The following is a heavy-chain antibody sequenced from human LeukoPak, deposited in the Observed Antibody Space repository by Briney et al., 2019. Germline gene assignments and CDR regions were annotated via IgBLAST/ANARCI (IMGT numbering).Heavy chain of an antibody. J-gene: IGHJ4*02. Sequence: PSETLSLTCTVSGGSLSSYYWSWIRQPPGKGLEWIGYIYYSGSTNYSPSLKSRVTISVDTSKKQVSLKLNSVTAADTAVYYCARASVEMGTIIVLDYWGQGTLVTVSS. V-gene: IGHV4-59*01. CDR2: IYYSGST. D-gene: IGHD5-24*01. CDR1: GGSLSSYY. CDR3: ARASVEMGTIIVLDY.